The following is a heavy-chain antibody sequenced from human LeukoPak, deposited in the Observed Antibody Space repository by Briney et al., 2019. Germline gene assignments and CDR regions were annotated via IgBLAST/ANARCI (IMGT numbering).Heavy chain of an antibody. CDR3: ARGPGGRSGYYPLEDNYYYYYMDV. CDR2: ISAYNGHT. Sequence: ASVKVSCKASGYTFTNYGISWVRQAPGQGLEWMGWISAYNGHTKYAQKVQGRVTMTTDTSTSTAYMELRSLRSDDTAVYYCARGPGGRSGYYPLEDNYYYYYMDVWGKGTTVTVSS. V-gene: IGHV1-18*01. CDR1: GYTFTNYG. D-gene: IGHD3-22*01. J-gene: IGHJ6*03.